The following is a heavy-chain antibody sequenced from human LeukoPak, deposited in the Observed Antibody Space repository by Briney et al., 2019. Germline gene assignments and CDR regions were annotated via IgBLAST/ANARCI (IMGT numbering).Heavy chain of an antibody. J-gene: IGHJ6*02. V-gene: IGHV4-59*08. Sequence: SETLSLTCTVSGGSISSYYWSWIRQPPGKGLEWIGYIYYSGSTNYNPPLKSRVTISVDTSKNQFSLKLSSVTAADTAVYYCARQAYYYGMDVWGQGTTVTVSS. CDR2: IYYSGST. CDR3: ARQAYYYGMDV. CDR1: GGSISSYY.